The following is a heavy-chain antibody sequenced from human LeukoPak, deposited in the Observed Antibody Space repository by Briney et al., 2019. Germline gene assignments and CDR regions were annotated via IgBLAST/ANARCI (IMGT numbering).Heavy chain of an antibody. J-gene: IGHJ4*02. CDR1: GFTVSDYH. CDR3: TSERRGSYYAFEY. D-gene: IGHD3-16*01. Sequence: GGSLILSCAASGFTVSDYHMSWVRQAPGRGLEWISYITSSGRSTNHADSVKGRFTISRDNAKNSVVLQMSSLTVEDTAVYYCTSERRGSYYAFEYWGQGALVTVSS. V-gene: IGHV3-11*01. CDR2: ITSSGRST.